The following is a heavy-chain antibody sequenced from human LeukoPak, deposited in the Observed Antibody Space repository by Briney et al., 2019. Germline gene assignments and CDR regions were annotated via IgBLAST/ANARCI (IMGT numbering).Heavy chain of an antibody. V-gene: IGHV4-4*02. CDR2: VYHSGST. D-gene: IGHD5-24*01. CDR3: ASARWDS. J-gene: IGHJ4*02. CDR1: GFTVSSNY. Sequence: PGGSLRLSCAASGFTVSSNYMSWVRQPPGKGLERIGEVYHSGSTNYNPSLKSRVTISVDKSKNLFSLKLTSVTAADTAMYYCASARWDSWGQGTLVTVSS.